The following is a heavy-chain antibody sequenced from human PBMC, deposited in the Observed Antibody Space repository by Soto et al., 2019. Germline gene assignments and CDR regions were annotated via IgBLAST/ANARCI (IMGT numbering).Heavy chain of an antibody. CDR2: IIPIFGTA. V-gene: IGHV1-69*06. CDR3: AREMATIHYYYYYGMDG. Sequence: SVKVSCKASGGTFSSYAISWVRQAPGQGLEWMGGIIPIFGTANYAQKFQGRVTITADKSTSTAYMELSSLRSEDTAVYYCAREMATIHYYYYYGMDGWGKGTTITVSS. J-gene: IGHJ6*04. D-gene: IGHD5-12*01. CDR1: GGTFSSYA.